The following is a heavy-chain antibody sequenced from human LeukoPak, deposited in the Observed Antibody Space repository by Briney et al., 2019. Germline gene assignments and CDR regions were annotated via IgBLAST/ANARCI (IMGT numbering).Heavy chain of an antibody. CDR2: ISGSGGST. CDR3: AKDCLTYGDYWCY. J-gene: IGHJ4*02. D-gene: IGHD4-17*01. V-gene: IGHV3-23*01. CDR1: GFTFSSYA. Sequence: PGGSLKLSCAASGFTFSSYAMSWVRQAPGKGLEWVSAISGSGGSTYYADSVKGRFTISRDNSKNTLYLQMNSLRAEDTAIYYCAKDCLTYGDYWCYWGQGTLVTVSS.